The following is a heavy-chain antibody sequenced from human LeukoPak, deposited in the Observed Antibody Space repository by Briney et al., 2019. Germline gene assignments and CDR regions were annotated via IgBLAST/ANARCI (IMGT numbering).Heavy chain of an antibody. V-gene: IGHV4-30-2*01. D-gene: IGHD6-13*01. J-gene: IGHJ3*02. CDR2: IYHSGST. CDR1: GGSISSGGYS. Sequence: SQTLSLTRAVSGGSISSGGYSWSWIRQPPGKGLEWIGYIYHSGSTYYNPSLKSRVTISVDRSKNQFSLKLSSVTAADTAVYYCARHFYSSSWRDAFDIWGQGTMVTVSS. CDR3: ARHFYSSSWRDAFDI.